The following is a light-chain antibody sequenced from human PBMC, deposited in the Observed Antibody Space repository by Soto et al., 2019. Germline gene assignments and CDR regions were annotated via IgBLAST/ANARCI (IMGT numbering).Light chain of an antibody. CDR1: QAVTNN. CDR2: EES. Sequence: DIHLTQSPAFLSASVGDRVTLTCRPSQAVTNNMSGYQQKPGKPPTRLLYEESTLHSRVPSRCSGRKCGTQFTLTIDSLQHEDFATYYCQQVKTYPRTFGGGTKVEIK. V-gene: IGKV1-9*01. J-gene: IGKJ4*01. CDR3: QQVKTYPRT.